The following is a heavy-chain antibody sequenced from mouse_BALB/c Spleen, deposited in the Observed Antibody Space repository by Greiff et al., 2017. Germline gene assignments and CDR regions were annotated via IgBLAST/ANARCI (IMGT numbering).Heavy chain of an antibody. D-gene: IGHD1-1*01. CDR2: ISNGGGST. V-gene: IGHV5-12-2*01. Sequence: EVQRVESGGGLVQPGGSLKLSCAASGFTFSSYTMSWVRQTPEKRLEWVAYISNGGGSTYYPDTVKGRFTISRDNAKNTLYLQMSSLKSEDTAMYYCARRGYYGSPLAYWGQGTLVTVSA. CDR1: GFTFSSYT. CDR3: ARRGYYGSPLAY. J-gene: IGHJ3*01.